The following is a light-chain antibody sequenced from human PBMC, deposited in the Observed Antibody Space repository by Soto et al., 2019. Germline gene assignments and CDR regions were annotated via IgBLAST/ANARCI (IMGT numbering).Light chain of an antibody. J-gene: IGLJ2*01. CDR2: EVS. Sequence: QSALTQPPSASGSPGQSVTISCTGTSSDVGGYNYVSWYQQHSGKAPKLMIYEVSQRPSGVPARFSGSKSGNTASLTVSGLQAEDEADYYCSSYAGSNIVVFGGGTKLTVL. V-gene: IGLV2-8*01. CDR3: SSYAGSNIVV. CDR1: SSDVGGYNY.